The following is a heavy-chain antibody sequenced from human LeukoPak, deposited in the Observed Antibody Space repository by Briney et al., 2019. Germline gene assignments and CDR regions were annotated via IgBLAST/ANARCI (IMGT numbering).Heavy chain of an antibody. CDR3: ARQTFGVLYFDS. CDR2: VYYNGNT. V-gene: IGHV4-59*08. D-gene: IGHD3-10*01. Sequence: SETLSLTCLVSGEPISSYYWSWIRQAPGRGPEYIGNVYYNGNTNYNPSLKSRVAISVDASKNQFSLKVDSVTAADTAVYYCARQTFGVLYFDSWGQGTLVIVSS. J-gene: IGHJ4*02. CDR1: GEPISSYY.